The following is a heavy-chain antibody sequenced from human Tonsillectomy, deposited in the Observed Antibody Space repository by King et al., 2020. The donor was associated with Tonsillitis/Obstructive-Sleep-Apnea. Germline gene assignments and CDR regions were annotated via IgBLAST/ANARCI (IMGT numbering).Heavy chain of an antibody. CDR3: ARTTVTNYFDY. D-gene: IGHD1-1*01. J-gene: IGHJ4*02. V-gene: IGHV4-39*01. CDR2: IYYSGST. CDR1: GGSISSSSYY. Sequence: LQLQESGPGLVKPSETLSLTCIVSGGSISSSSYYWGWIPQPPGKGLEWIGSIYYSGSTYYNPSLKSRVTISVDTSKNQFSLKLRSVTAADTAVYYCARTTVTNYFDYWGQGTLVTVSS.